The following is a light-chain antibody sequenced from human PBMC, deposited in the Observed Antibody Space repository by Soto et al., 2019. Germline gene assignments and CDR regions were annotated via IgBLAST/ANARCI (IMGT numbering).Light chain of an antibody. CDR2: DAS. J-gene: IGKJ3*01. CDR1: QDISNF. CDR3: QQYENLPIT. V-gene: IGKV1-33*01. Sequence: DIQMTQSPSSLSASVGDRVTITCQASQDISNFLNWYQQKPGKATKLLIYDASNLETGVPSRFSRSGSGTDFIFIINSLQPEDIATYYCQQYENLPITFGPGTKVDIK.